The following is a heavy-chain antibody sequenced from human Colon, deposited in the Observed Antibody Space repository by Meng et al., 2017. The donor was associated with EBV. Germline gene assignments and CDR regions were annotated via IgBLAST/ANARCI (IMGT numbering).Heavy chain of an antibody. CDR1: GFIFTSYA. CDR2: ISAYNGNT. D-gene: IGHD5-24*01. CDR3: ARERDATYYFHN. Sequence: QVQLVQAGAEVKKAGASVKVSCEASGFIFTSYAISWVRQAPGQGLQYMGWISAYNGNTNYAQELQGRVTMTTDTSTSTAYMELSSLSSGDTAVYYCARERDATYYFHNWGQGTLVTVSS. V-gene: IGHV1-18*01. J-gene: IGHJ4*02.